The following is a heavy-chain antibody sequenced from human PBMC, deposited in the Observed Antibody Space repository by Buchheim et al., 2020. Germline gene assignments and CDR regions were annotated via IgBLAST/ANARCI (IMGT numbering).Heavy chain of an antibody. CDR2: IIHDGSEK. J-gene: IGHJ5*02. Sequence: EVQVVESGGGLVQPGGSLRLSCAASGFTFSDYWMSWVRQAPGKGLEWVANIIHDGSEKYYVDSVKARFTISRDNAWHILYLQMNSLRVEDTAVYYCAVTNWFNPWGQGTL. V-gene: IGHV3-7*01. CDR1: GFTFSDYW. D-gene: IGHD4-17*01. CDR3: AVTNWFNP.